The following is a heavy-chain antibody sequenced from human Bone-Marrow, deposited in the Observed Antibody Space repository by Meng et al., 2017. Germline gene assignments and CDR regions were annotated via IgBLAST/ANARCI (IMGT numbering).Heavy chain of an antibody. D-gene: IGHD6-13*01. V-gene: IGHV5-51*01. CDR2: IYPGDSDT. CDR1: GYTFASYC. Sequence: GESLKISCQASGYTFASYCIAWVRQMPGKGLEWMGIIYPGDSDTRYSPSFQGQVTISADKSISTAYLQWSSLKASDTAMYYCARPQGYSNSGGVSAFDIWGQGTMVTVSS. J-gene: IGHJ3*02. CDR3: ARPQGYSNSGGVSAFDI.